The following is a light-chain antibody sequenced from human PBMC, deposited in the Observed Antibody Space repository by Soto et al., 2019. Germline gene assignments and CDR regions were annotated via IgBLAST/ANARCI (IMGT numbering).Light chain of an antibody. CDR1: QSISSY. Sequence: IQMTQSPSSLSASLGDRVTITCRASQSISSYLNWYQQKPGKAPKLLIYAASSLQSGVPSRFSGSGSGTDFTLTISSLQPEDFATYYCLQDYNYPWTFGQGTRLEIK. CDR3: LQDYNYPWT. CDR2: AAS. V-gene: IGKV1-6*01. J-gene: IGKJ5*01.